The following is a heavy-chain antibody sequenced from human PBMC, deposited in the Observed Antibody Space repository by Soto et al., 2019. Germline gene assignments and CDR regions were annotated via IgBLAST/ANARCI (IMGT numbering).Heavy chain of an antibody. Sequence: EVELLESGGGLVQPGGSLRLSCAASGFTFSKYALTWVRQGPGKGLEWVSAISGSGESKYDADSVKGRFTISRDNSKNTLYLQMNSLRAEDTAIYYCAKTSGVIVVVTSFDHWGQGTLVTVSS. V-gene: IGHV3-23*01. CDR2: ISGSGESK. D-gene: IGHD3-22*01. CDR1: GFTFSKYA. J-gene: IGHJ4*02. CDR3: AKTSGVIVVVTSFDH.